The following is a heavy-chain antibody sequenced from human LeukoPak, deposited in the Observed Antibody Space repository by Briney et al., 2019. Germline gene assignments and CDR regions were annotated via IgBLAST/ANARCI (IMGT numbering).Heavy chain of an antibody. CDR3: ARGRRGSGSYYNPPDYYMDV. Sequence: ASVKVSCKASGYTFTSYDINWVRQATGQGLEWMGWMNPNSGNTGYAQKFQGRVTITRNTSISTAYMELSSLRPEDTAVYYCARGRRGSGSYYNPPDYYMDVWGKGTTVTVSS. V-gene: IGHV1-8*03. D-gene: IGHD3-10*01. J-gene: IGHJ6*03. CDR1: GYTFTSYD. CDR2: MNPNSGNT.